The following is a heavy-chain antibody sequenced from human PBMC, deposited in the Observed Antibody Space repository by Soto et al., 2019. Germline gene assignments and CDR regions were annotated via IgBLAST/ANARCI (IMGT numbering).Heavy chain of an antibody. D-gene: IGHD6-13*01. CDR2: ISSNSAYI. Sequence: GGSLRLSCAASGFTFRSFTMNWVRHAPGKGLEWVSTISSNSAYIYYTDALRGRFTISRDNAKNSLHLQMNNLRAEDTAVYYCTRDASRDSSARGWFDPWGPGTLVTVSS. J-gene: IGHJ5*02. V-gene: IGHV3-21*01. CDR1: GFTFRSFT. CDR3: TRDASRDSSARGWFDP.